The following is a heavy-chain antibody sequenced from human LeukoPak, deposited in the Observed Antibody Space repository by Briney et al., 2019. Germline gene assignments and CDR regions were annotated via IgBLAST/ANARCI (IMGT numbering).Heavy chain of an antibody. D-gene: IGHD2-2*01. V-gene: IGHV4-34*01. CDR1: GGSFSGFY. Sequence: SETLSLTCAVYGGSFSGFYWSWIRQPPGKGLEWIGEINHSGSTNYNPSLKSRATISADTSKNQFSLRLTSVTAADTAVYYCARGPLGYCSSTSCHGPDCWGQGTLVTVSS. CDR2: INHSGST. J-gene: IGHJ4*02. CDR3: ARGPLGYCSSTSCHGPDC.